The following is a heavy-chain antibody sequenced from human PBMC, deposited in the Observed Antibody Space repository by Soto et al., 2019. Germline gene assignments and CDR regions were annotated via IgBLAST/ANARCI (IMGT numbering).Heavy chain of an antibody. D-gene: IGHD6-13*01. V-gene: IGHV3-30-3*01. CDR3: ARLDRSSSWYRIYYYYGMDV. CDR2: ISYDGSNK. CDR1: GFTFSSYA. Sequence: PGGSLRLSCAAPGFTFSSYAMHWVRQAPGKGLGWVAVISYDGSNKYYADSVKGRFTISRDNSKNTLYLQMNSLRAEDTAVYYCARLDRSSSWYRIYYYYGMDVWGQGTTVTVSS. J-gene: IGHJ6*02.